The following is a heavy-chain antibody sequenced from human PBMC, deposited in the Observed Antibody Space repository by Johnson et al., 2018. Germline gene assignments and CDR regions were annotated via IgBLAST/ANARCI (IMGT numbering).Heavy chain of an antibody. Sequence: QVQLVQSGGGVVQPGRSLRLSCAASQFTFSRHGMYWVRQAPGKGLEWLAFISYDGHNKHVAASVKGRFTISRDNSKNTLYLQMNSLRTEDTAVYYFAKERPDMIGAFDVWGQGTMVIVSS. J-gene: IGHJ3*01. CDR2: ISYDGHNK. CDR3: AKERPDMIGAFDV. D-gene: IGHD3-16*01. V-gene: IGHV3-30*18. CDR1: QFTFSRHG.